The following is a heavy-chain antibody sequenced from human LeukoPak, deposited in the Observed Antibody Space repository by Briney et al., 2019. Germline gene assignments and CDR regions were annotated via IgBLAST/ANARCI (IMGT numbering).Heavy chain of an antibody. CDR1: DGSISSGSYY. J-gene: IGHJ1*01. V-gene: IGHV4-61*02. Sequence: SQTLSLTCTVSDGSISSGSYYWSWIRQPAGKGLEWIGRIYTSGSTNYNPSLKSRVTISVDTSKNQFSLKLSSVTAADTAVYYCARGSYSSSWYSLYFQHWGQGTLVTVSS. CDR2: IYTSGST. CDR3: ARGSYSSSWYSLYFQH. D-gene: IGHD6-13*01.